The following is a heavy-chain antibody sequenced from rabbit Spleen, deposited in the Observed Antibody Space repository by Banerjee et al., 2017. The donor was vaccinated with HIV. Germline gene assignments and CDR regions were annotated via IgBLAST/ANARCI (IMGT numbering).Heavy chain of an antibody. Sequence: QEQLVESGGGLVQPEGSLTLSCTASGVSFSGNSYMCWVRQAPGKGLEWIACIDAGGSGFTYFASWAKGRFTISKTSSTTVTLQMTSLTAADTATYFCARDTSSSFSSYGMDLWGPGTLVTVS. J-gene: IGHJ6*01. CDR2: IDAGGSGFT. CDR3: ARDTSSSFSSYGMDL. V-gene: IGHV1S45*01. D-gene: IGHD1-1*01. CDR1: GVSFSGNSY.